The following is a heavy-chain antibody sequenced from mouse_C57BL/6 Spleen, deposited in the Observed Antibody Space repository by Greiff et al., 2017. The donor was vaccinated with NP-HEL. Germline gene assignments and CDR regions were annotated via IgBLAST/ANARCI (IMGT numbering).Heavy chain of an antibody. CDR2: IWRGGST. Sequence: VQLQQSGPGLVQPSQSLSITCTVSGFSLTSYGVHWVRQSPGKGLEWLGVIWRGGSTDYNAAFMSRLSITKDNSKSQVFFKMNSLQADDTAIYYCAKNLLDYDGIYAMDYWGQGTSVTVSS. D-gene: IGHD2-4*01. V-gene: IGHV2-5*01. CDR1: GFSLTSYG. J-gene: IGHJ4*01. CDR3: AKNLLDYDGIYAMDY.